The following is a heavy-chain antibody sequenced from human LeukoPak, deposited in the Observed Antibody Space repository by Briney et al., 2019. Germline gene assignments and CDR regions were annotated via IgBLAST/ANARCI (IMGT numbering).Heavy chain of an antibody. Sequence: GGSLRLSCAASGFTFSNYWMHWVRQAPGKGLEWVAVIWYDGSNKYYADSVKGRFTISRDNSKNTLYLQMNSLRAEDTAVYYCARGSDDSIESAFDIWGQGTMVTVSS. J-gene: IGHJ3*02. V-gene: IGHV3-33*08. CDR2: IWYDGSNK. CDR3: ARGSDDSIESAFDI. CDR1: GFTFSNYW. D-gene: IGHD3-22*01.